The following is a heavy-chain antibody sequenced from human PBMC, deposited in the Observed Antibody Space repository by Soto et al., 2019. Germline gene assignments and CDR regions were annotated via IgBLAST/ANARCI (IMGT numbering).Heavy chain of an antibody. Sequence: QVQLQQSGPRLVKPSETLSLTCTVSSGPDRSHNWGWIRQPPGRGLEWIGYVYYTGDTAYNPSLRGRVPISADTSTNANSLTLNSVTAADTAVYYCVRQGIDYLHGLVDVWGQGTTVSVSS. CDR2: VYYTGDT. J-gene: IGHJ6*02. V-gene: IGHV4-59*08. D-gene: IGHD4-17*01. CDR1: SGPDRSHN. CDR3: VRQGIDYLHGLVDV.